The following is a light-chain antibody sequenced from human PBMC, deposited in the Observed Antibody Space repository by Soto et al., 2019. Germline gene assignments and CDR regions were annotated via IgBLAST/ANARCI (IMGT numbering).Light chain of an antibody. J-gene: IGKJ1*01. CDR1: QNVRTS. CDR3: QQRSNWPGT. CDR2: DAS. V-gene: IGKV3-11*01. Sequence: EGVLTQSPASLSLSPGERAAFCCRASQNVRTSLAWYQQQPGQAPRLLIYDASNRATGIPARFSGSGSGTDFTLTISSLEPKDFAVYYCQQRSNWPGTFGQGTKVDIK.